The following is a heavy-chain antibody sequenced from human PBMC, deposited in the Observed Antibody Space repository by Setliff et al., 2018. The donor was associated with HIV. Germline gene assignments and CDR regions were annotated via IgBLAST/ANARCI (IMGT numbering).Heavy chain of an antibody. Sequence: RLSCAASGFTFNNHGMSWVRQAPGKGMEWVSGITSNGGRTGYADSVKGRFTISRDNAKNSLYLQMNSLRAEDTALYYCAREPYYDILTGYLDYWGQGALVTVSS. CDR1: GFTFNNHG. J-gene: IGHJ4*02. CDR3: AREPYYDILTGYLDY. CDR2: ITSNGGRT. D-gene: IGHD3-9*01. V-gene: IGHV3-20*04.